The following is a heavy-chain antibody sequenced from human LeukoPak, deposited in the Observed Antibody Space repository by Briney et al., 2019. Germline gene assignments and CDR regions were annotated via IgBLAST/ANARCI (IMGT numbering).Heavy chain of an antibody. Sequence: PSETLSLTCTVSGGSISSGSYYWSWIRQPAGKGLEWIGRIYTSGSTNYNPSLKSRVTISVDTSKNQFSLKLSSVTAADTAVYYCARDLGISGIHYRLDYWGQGTLVTVSS. D-gene: IGHD1-26*01. V-gene: IGHV4-61*02. CDR2: IYTSGST. CDR1: GGSISSGSYY. J-gene: IGHJ4*02. CDR3: ARDLGISGIHYRLDY.